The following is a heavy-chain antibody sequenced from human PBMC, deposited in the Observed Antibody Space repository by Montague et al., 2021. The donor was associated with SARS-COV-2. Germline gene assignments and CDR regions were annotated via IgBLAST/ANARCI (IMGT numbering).Heavy chain of an antibody. CDR3: ARSSGGYCSSTSCYAYYYYMDV. CDR1: GGSISSGSYY. D-gene: IGHD2-2*01. CDR2: IYTSGST. Sequence: TLSLTRTVSGGSISSGSYYWSWIRQPAGKGLEWIGRIYTSGSTNYXPSLKSRVTISVDTSKNQLSLKLSSVTAADTAVYYCARSSGGYCSSTSCYAYYYYMDVWGKGTTVTVSS. J-gene: IGHJ6*03. V-gene: IGHV4-61*02.